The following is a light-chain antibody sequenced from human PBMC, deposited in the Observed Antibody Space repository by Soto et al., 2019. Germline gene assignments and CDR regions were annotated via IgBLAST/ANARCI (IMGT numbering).Light chain of an antibody. CDR2: DAS. CDR3: QQRSNWPLLT. CDR1: QSVSSY. J-gene: IGKJ4*01. Sequence: EIVLTQSPATLPLSPGERATLSCRASQSVSSYLAWYQQKPGQAPRLLIYDASNRATGIPARFSGSGSGTDFTLTISSLEPEDFAVYYCQQRSNWPLLTFGGGTKVDI. V-gene: IGKV3-11*01.